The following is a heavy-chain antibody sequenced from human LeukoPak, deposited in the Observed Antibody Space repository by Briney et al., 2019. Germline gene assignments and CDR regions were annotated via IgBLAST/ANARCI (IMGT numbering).Heavy chain of an antibody. D-gene: IGHD3-10*02. CDR1: GYTFTGYY. CDR3: ARDLRRPRFGEPTGY. J-gene: IGHJ4*02. Sequence: ASVKVSCKASGYTFTGYYMHWVRQAPGPGLEWMGWINPNSGGTNYAQKFQGRVTMTRGTSISTAYVELSRLRSDDTAVYYCARDLRRPRFGEPTGYWGQGTLVTVSS. CDR2: INPNSGGT. V-gene: IGHV1-2*02.